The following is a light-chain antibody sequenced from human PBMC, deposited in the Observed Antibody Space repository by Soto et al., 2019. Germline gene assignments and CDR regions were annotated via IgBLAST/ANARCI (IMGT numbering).Light chain of an antibody. Sequence: EMVLTQSPGTLSLSPGERATLSCRARQSVSSSYLAWYQQKPGQAPRLLIYGASSRATGIPDRFSGSGSGPDFTLTLSSLEPEEFAVYYCQQYGSSPRTFGQGTKLEIK. CDR3: QQYGSSPRT. J-gene: IGKJ2*01. CDR1: QSVSSSY. CDR2: GAS. V-gene: IGKV3-20*01.